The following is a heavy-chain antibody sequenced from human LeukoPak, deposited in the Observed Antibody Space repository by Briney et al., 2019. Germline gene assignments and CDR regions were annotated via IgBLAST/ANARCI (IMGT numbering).Heavy chain of an antibody. CDR3: AKGTVISYYYFDY. Sequence: PGGSLRLSCAASGFTFSSYAMSWVRQAPGKGLEWDSAIYGTGGSTYYADSVKGRFTISRDNSKNTLYLQMNSLRAEDTAVYYCAKGTVISYYYFDYWGQGTLVTVSS. V-gene: IGHV3-23*01. CDR1: GFTFSSYA. CDR2: IYGTGGST. D-gene: IGHD4-11*01. J-gene: IGHJ4*02.